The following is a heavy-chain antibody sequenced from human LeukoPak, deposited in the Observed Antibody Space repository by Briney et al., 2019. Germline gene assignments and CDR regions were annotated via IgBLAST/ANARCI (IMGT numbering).Heavy chain of an antibody. D-gene: IGHD4-17*01. CDR1: GGSISSGGYY. CDR3: ARGLTTVTFPDAFDI. CDR2: IYHRGST. J-gene: IGHJ3*02. V-gene: IGHV4-31*02. Sequence: SETLSLTCTVSGGSISSGGYYWSWIRQHPGKGLEWIGYIYHRGSTYYNPSLKSRVTISVDTSKNQFSLKLSSVTAADTAVYYCARGLTTVTFPDAFDIWGQGTMVTVSS.